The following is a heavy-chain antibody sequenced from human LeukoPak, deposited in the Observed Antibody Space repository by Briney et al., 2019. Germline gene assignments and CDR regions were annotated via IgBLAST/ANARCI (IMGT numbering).Heavy chain of an antibody. Sequence: SVKVSCTASGYTFTNYMIHWVRQAPGQGLEWMGGIIPIFGTANYAQKFQGRVTITADESTSTAYMELSSLRSEDTAVYYCAMRDGYNSVEPFDYWGQGTLVTVSS. V-gene: IGHV1-69*13. CDR1: GYTFTNYM. CDR2: IIPIFGTA. J-gene: IGHJ4*02. D-gene: IGHD5-24*01. CDR3: AMRDGYNSVEPFDY.